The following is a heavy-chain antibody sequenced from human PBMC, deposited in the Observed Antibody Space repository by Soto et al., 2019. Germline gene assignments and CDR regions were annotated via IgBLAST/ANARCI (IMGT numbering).Heavy chain of an antibody. D-gene: IGHD3-9*01. J-gene: IGHJ4*02. Sequence: SETLSLTCAVSGGSISSGGYSWSWIRQPPGKGLEWIGYVYHSGSSYYNPSLKSRVTISIDRSKIQATVNLSSVIDADTVLYCCASRLGSHSPFDARGQGALATVSS. CDR2: VYHSGSS. CDR1: GGSISSGGYS. V-gene: IGHV4-30-2*01. CDR3: ASRLGSHSPFDA.